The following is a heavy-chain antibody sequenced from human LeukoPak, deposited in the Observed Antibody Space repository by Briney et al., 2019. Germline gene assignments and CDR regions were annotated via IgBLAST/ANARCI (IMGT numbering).Heavy chain of an antibody. J-gene: IGHJ4*02. CDR3: AKGPASLTVRVPLDY. D-gene: IGHD4-11*01. CDR2: ISGSGGST. V-gene: IGHV3-23*01. Sequence: GGSLRLSCAASGFTFSSYAMSWVRQAPGKGLEWVSAISGSGGSTYYADSVRGRFTISRDNSKNTLYLQMNSLRAEDTAVYYCAKGPASLTVRVPLDYWGQGTLVTVSS. CDR1: GFTFSSYA.